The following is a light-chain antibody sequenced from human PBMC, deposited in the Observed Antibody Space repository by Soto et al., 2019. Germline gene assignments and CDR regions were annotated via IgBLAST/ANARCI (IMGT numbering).Light chain of an antibody. Sequence: DIVLTQSPATLSLSPGERATVSCRTSQSVSNYLAWYQQKPGQPPRLLIYGASNRATGIPARFSGSGSGTDFTLTISSLEPEDFAVYYCQQRSSTWTFGQGTRVEI. CDR2: GAS. V-gene: IGKV3-11*01. CDR3: QQRSSTWT. CDR1: QSVSNY. J-gene: IGKJ1*01.